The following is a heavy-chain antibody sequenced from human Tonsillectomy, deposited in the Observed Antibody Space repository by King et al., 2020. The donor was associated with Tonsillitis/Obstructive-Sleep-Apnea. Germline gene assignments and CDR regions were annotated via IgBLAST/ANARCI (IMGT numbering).Heavy chain of an antibody. CDR3: ARVDCSSASCYTENWLDL. J-gene: IGHJ5*02. CDR1: GYSFTNYW. Sequence: VQLVESGAEVKKPGESLRISCKGSGYSFTNYWITWVRQMPGKGLEWMGRIDPSDSYTNYSPSFQGHVTISADKSINTAYLQWSSLKASATAMYYCARVDCSSASCYTENWLDLWGQGTLVTVSS. CDR2: IDPSDSYT. V-gene: IGHV5-10-1*03. D-gene: IGHD2-2*02.